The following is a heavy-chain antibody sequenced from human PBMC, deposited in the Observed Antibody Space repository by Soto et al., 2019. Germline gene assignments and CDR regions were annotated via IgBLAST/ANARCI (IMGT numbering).Heavy chain of an antibody. CDR3: AREYPVHSAYFDY. CDR1: GASISSYY. D-gene: IGHD1-26*01. Sequence: QVQLQESGPGLVKPSETLSLTCTVSGASISSYYWSWIRQPPGKGLEWIGYMYYSGSANYNPSLXXRXXISVDMSKTQFSLNLNSVTAADTAVYYCAREYPVHSAYFDYWGQGILVTVSS. J-gene: IGHJ4*02. CDR2: MYYSGSA. V-gene: IGHV4-59*01.